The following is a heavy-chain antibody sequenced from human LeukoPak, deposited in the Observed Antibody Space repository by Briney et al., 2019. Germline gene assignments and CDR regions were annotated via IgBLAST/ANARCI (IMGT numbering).Heavy chain of an antibody. CDR3: AKAAEDYGAYSHAFDH. D-gene: IGHD4-17*01. CDR1: GFTFSSYA. Sequence: PGGSLRLSCAASGFTFSSYAMSWVRQAPGKGLEWVSIISGSGGTTFYADSVKGRFDLFRDNFKDLLYLQMVSLRAEETAVFNCAKAAEDYGAYSHAFDHWGQGALVSVSS. CDR2: ISGSGGTT. V-gene: IGHV3-23*01. J-gene: IGHJ4*02.